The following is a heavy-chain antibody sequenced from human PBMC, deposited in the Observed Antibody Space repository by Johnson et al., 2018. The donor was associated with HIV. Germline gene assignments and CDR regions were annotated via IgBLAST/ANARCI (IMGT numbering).Heavy chain of an antibody. Sequence: QVQLVESGGGLVQPGGSLRLSCAASGFSVSDSYMSWVRQAPGQGLEWISYISSSGTTIYYADSVRGRFTISRDNAKNSLYLKMNSLRAEDTALYYCARDTTMIVVSDAFDIWGQGTMVTVSS. CDR3: ARDTTMIVVSDAFDI. D-gene: IGHD3-22*01. CDR2: ISSSGTTI. J-gene: IGHJ3*02. V-gene: IGHV3-11*01. CDR1: GFSVSDSY.